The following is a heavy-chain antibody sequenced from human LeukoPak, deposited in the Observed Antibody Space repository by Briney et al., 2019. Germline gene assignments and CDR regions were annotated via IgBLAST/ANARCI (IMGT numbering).Heavy chain of an antibody. CDR2: LTGSGGTT. CDR3: AKPVAGSSLGAFDI. D-gene: IGHD6-19*01. J-gene: IGHJ3*02. CDR1: GFTFSNYA. Sequence: GGSLRLSCAASGFTFSNYAMSWVRQAPGRGLEWVSGLTGSGGTTYYADSVKGRFTISRDNSRSTLYLQTNSLRVEDTVVYYCAKPVAGSSLGAFDIWGQGTMVTVSS. V-gene: IGHV3-23*01.